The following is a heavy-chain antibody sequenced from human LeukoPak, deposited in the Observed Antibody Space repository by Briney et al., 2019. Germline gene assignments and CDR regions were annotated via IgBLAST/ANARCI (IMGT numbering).Heavy chain of an antibody. J-gene: IGHJ3*02. Sequence: SETLSLTCTVSGGSISTSNYYWGWIRQPPGKGLEWIGNIFYSGSTYYSPSLKSRVTISLDTSRNQFSLKLTSVTAADTAVYYCARDLEGGTFDIWGQGTMVTVSS. CDR3: ARDLEGGTFDI. CDR1: GGSISTSNYY. V-gene: IGHV4-39*07. D-gene: IGHD2-15*01. CDR2: IFYSGST.